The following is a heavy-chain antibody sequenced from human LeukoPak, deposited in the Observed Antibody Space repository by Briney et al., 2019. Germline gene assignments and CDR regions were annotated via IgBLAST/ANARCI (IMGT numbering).Heavy chain of an antibody. CDR2: IIPIFGTA. V-gene: IGHV1-69*06. Sequence: ASVTVSLTCTVCTFTIYAFSWVRQPHGPGLAWMGRIIPIFGTANYAQNVQGRVTITADKSTSTAYMELSSLRSEDTAVYYCAREELELNWFDPWGQGALVTVSS. CDR3: AREELELNWFDP. J-gene: IGHJ5*02. CDR1: VCTFTIYA. D-gene: IGHD1-7*01.